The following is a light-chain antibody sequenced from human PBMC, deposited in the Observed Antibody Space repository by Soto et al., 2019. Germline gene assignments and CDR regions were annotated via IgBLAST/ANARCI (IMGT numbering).Light chain of an antibody. Sequence: ELVMKQSLATLSVYPGERATLSCRASQSVNSNLGWYQQKPGQAPRLLIYGASTRATGIPARVSGSGSGTEFTLTISSLQSEDFAVYYCQQYNNWPLTFGQGTKVDIK. J-gene: IGKJ1*01. CDR2: GAS. V-gene: IGKV3-15*01. CDR1: QSVNSN. CDR3: QQYNNWPLT.